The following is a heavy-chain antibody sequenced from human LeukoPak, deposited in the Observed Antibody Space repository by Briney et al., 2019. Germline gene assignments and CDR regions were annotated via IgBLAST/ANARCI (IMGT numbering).Heavy chain of an antibody. CDR1: GGTFSSYA. Sequence: ASVKVSCKASGGTFSSYAISWVRQAPGQGLEWMGGIIPIFGTANYAQKFQGRVTITADKSTSTAYMELSSLRSEDTAVYYCARPAYCSGGSCYSGSWAFDIWSQGTMVTVSS. J-gene: IGHJ3*02. D-gene: IGHD2-15*01. CDR2: IIPIFGTA. V-gene: IGHV1-69*06. CDR3: ARPAYCSGGSCYSGSWAFDI.